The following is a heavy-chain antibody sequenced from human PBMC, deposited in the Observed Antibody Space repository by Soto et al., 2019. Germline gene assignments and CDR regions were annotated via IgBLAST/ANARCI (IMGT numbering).Heavy chain of an antibody. D-gene: IGHD5-12*01. V-gene: IGHV4-34*01. CDR3: ARGTRDGYKG. J-gene: IGHJ4*02. CDR1: GGSFRGYY. Sequence: QVQLQQWGAGLLKPSETLSLTCAVYGGSFRGYYWSWIRQPPGKGLEWIGEINHSGSTNYNPSLKSRVTISVDTSKNQFSLKLSSVTAADTAVYYCARGTRDGYKGWGQGALVTVS. CDR2: INHSGST.